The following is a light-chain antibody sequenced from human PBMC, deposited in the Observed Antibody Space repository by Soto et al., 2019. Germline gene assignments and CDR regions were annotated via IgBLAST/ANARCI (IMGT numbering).Light chain of an antibody. CDR2: DVN. Sequence: QSALTQPASVSGSPGQSITISCTGTSSDVGGYNLVSWYQQHPGKAPKLMIYDVNNRPSGVSNRFSGSKSGNTASLTISGLQAEDEADYYCSSYTASSTYVFGGGTKLTVL. CDR1: SSDVGGYNL. J-gene: IGLJ1*01. CDR3: SSYTASSTYV. V-gene: IGLV2-14*02.